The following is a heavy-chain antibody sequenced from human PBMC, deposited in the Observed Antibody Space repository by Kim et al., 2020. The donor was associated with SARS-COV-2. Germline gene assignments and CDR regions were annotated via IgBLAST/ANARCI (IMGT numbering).Heavy chain of an antibody. J-gene: IGHJ4*02. D-gene: IGHD6-19*01. Sequence: TYYNPSLTSRVTISVDTAKNQFSLKLSSVTAADTAVYYCARGPLSGLFDYWGQGTLVTVSS. CDR3: ARGPLSGLFDY. CDR2: T. V-gene: IGHV4-39*07.